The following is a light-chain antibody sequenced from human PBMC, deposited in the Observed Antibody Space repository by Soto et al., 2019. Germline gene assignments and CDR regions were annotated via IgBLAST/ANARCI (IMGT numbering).Light chain of an antibody. J-gene: IGKJ3*01. CDR1: QSISSY. Sequence: DLQMTQSPSSLSASVGDRVTITCRASQSISSYLNWYQQKPGKAPKLLIYAASSLQSGVPSRFSCCGSGTDFTLTISSLQPEDFATYYCQQSYSTPFTFCPGTKVDIK. CDR2: AAS. V-gene: IGKV1-39*01. CDR3: QQSYSTPFT.